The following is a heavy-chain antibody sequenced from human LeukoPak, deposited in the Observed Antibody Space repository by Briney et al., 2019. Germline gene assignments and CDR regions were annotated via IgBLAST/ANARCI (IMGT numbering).Heavy chain of an antibody. J-gene: IGHJ5*02. CDR1: GGSISSGGYY. CDR3: ARWAGVVVPAASWFDP. D-gene: IGHD2-2*01. CDR2: IYYSGST. Sequence: PSQTLSLTCTVSGGSISSGGYYWSWIRQHPGKGLEWIGYIYYSGSTYYNPSLKSRVTISVDTSKNQFSLKLSSVTAADTAVYYCARWAGVVVPAASWFDPWGQETLVTVSS. V-gene: IGHV4-31*03.